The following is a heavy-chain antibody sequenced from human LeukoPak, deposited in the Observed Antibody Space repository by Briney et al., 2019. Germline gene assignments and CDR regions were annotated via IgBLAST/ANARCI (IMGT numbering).Heavy chain of an antibody. Sequence: PSQTLSLTCAASGGSISSGGYSWSWIRQPPGKGLEWIVYIYHSGSTYYNPSLKSRVTISVDRSKNQFSLKLSSVTAADTAVHYCASTTDDYGDNMDAFDIWGQGTMVTVSS. CDR3: ASTTDDYGDNMDAFDI. CDR1: GGSISSGGYS. J-gene: IGHJ3*02. V-gene: IGHV4-30-2*01. D-gene: IGHD4-17*01. CDR2: IYHSGST.